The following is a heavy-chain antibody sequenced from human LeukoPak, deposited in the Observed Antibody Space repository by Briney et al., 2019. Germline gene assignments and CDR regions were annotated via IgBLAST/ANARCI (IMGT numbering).Heavy chain of an antibody. CDR2: ISWNSGSI. CDR3: AKGPGYGYGSYFDY. CDR1: GFTFDDCA. J-gene: IGHJ4*02. D-gene: IGHD5-18*01. V-gene: IGHV3-9*01. Sequence: GGSLRLSCAASGFTFDDCAMNWVRQAPGKGLEWVSGISWNSGSIGYADSVKGRFTISRDNAKNSLYLQMNCLRAEDTALYYCAKGPGYGYGSYFDYWGQGTLVTVSS.